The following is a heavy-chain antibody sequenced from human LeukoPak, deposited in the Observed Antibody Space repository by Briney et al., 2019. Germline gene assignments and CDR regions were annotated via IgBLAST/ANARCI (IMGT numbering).Heavy chain of an antibody. Sequence: SETLSLTCTVSGGSISSYYWSWIRQPAGKGLEWIGRIYTSGSTNYNPSLKSRVTMSVDTSKNQFSLKLSSVTAADTAVYYCARDWRRNYYDSSGYYAFDIWGQGTMVTVSS. CDR1: GGSISSYY. V-gene: IGHV4-4*07. CDR3: ARDWRRNYYDSSGYYAFDI. J-gene: IGHJ3*02. D-gene: IGHD3-22*01. CDR2: IYTSGST.